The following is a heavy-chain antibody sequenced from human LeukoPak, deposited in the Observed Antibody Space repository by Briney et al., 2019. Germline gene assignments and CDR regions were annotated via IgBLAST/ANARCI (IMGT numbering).Heavy chain of an antibody. Sequence: PGGSLRLSCAASGFTFSNYWIHWVRHAPGKGLVWVSRIDNAGSITTYADSVKGRFTISRDNAENTLYLQMNSLRAEDTAVYYCAKTRPLDSSSWSHGDYWGQGTLVTVSS. J-gene: IGHJ4*02. CDR2: IDNAGSIT. CDR1: GFTFSNYW. CDR3: AKTRPLDSSSWSHGDY. D-gene: IGHD6-13*01. V-gene: IGHV3-74*03.